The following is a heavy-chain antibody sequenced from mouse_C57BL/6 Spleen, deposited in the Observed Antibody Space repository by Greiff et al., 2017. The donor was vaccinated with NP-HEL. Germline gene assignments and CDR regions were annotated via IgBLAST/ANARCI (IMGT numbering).Heavy chain of an antibody. V-gene: IGHV1-64*01. Sequence: QVQLQQPGAELVKPGASVQLSCKASGYTFTSYWMHWVKQRPGQGLEWIGMIHPNRGSTNYNEKFKSKATLTVDKSSTTAYMQLSSLTSEYAAVDYCAREGTGTQYFDYWGQGTTLTVSS. D-gene: IGHD2-14*01. CDR1: GYTFTSYW. CDR2: IHPNRGST. J-gene: IGHJ2*01. CDR3: AREGTGTQYFDY.